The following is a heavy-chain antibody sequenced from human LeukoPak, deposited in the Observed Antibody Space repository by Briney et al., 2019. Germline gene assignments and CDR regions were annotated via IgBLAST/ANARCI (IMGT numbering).Heavy chain of an antibody. Sequence: GASVKVSCXASGYTFTGYYMHWVRQAPGQGLEWMGWINPNSGGTNYAQKFQGRVTMTRDTSISTAYMELSRLRSDDTAVYYCARGYEEWELLLGAFDIWGQGTMVTVSS. D-gene: IGHD1-26*01. J-gene: IGHJ3*02. CDR3: ARGYEEWELLLGAFDI. CDR1: GYTFTGYY. CDR2: INPNSGGT. V-gene: IGHV1-2*02.